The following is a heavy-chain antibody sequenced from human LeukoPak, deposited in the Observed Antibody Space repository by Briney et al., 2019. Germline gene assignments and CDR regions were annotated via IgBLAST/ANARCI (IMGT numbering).Heavy chain of an antibody. J-gene: IGHJ3*02. CDR1: GFTFSGYA. V-gene: IGHV3-48*02. CDR3: ARDLLYAFDI. CDR2: IYSSNT. Sequence: GGSLRLSCAASGFTFSGYAMKWLRQAPGKGREWVLRIYSSNTNYADSVKGRFTISRDTAKNSLYLQMNSLRDEDTAVYYCARDLLYAFDIWGQGTMVTASS.